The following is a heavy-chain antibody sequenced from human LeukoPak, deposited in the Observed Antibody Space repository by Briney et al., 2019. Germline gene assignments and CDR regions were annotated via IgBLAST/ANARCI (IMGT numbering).Heavy chain of an antibody. CDR2: IYYSGST. Sequence: NSSQTLSLTCTVSGGSISSGGYYWSWIRQHPGKGLEWIGYIYYSGSTYYNPSLKSRFTISVDTSKNQFSLKLSSVTAADTAVYYCARDSLLWFGEDVWGKGTTVTVSS. J-gene: IGHJ6*04. D-gene: IGHD3-10*01. V-gene: IGHV4-31*03. CDR3: ARDSLLWFGEDV. CDR1: GGSISSGGYY.